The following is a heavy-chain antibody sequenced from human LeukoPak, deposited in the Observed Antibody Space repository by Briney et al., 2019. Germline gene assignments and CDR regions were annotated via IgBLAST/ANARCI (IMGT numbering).Heavy chain of an antibody. D-gene: IGHD1-26*01. CDR1: GGSISSGDYY. V-gene: IGHV4-30-4*02. CDR2: IHYSGST. J-gene: IGHJ4*02. Sequence: PSETLSLTCTVSGGSISSGDYYWSWIRQPPGKGLEWIGYIHYSGSTYYNPSFKSRVTIPVDTSKNQFSLKLSSVTAADTAVYYCARGVGPSDYWGQGTLVTVSS. CDR3: ARGVGPSDY.